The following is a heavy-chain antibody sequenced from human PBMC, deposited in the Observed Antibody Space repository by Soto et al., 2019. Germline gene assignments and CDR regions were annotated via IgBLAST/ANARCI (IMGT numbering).Heavy chain of an antibody. D-gene: IGHD3-16*01. CDR3: AAGPSSDMITFGGAHNWFDP. CDR2: IVVGSGNT. CDR1: GFTFTSSA. V-gene: IGHV1-58*01. Sequence: ASVKVSCKASGFTFTSSAVQWVRQARGQRLEWIGWIVVGSGNTNYAQKFQERVTITRDMSTSTAYMELSSLRSEDTAVYYCAAGPSSDMITFGGAHNWFDPWGQGTLVTVSS. J-gene: IGHJ5*02.